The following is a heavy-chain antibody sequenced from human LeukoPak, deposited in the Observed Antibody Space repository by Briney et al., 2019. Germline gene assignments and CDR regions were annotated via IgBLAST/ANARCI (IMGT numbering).Heavy chain of an antibody. D-gene: IGHD3-10*01. J-gene: IGHJ4*02. CDR3: ARIMVRGVSDY. V-gene: IGHV4-4*07. CDR2: IYTSGST. CDR1: GGSISSYY. Sequence: SGTLSLTCTVSGGSISSYYWSWIRQPAGKGLEWIGRIYTSGSTNYNPSLKSRVTMSVDTSKNQFSLKLSSVTAADTAVNYCARIMVRGVSDYWGQGTLVTVSS.